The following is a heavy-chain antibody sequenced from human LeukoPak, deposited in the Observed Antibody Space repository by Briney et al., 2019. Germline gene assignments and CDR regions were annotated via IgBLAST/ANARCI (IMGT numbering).Heavy chain of an antibody. V-gene: IGHV3-48*01. CDR3: ARAFYSNYIEGSDY. CDR1: GFTFSSYS. D-gene: IGHD4-11*01. Sequence: GGSLRLSCAASGFTFSSYSMNWVRQAPGKGLEWVSYISSSSTIYYADSVKGRFTISRDNAKNSLYLQMNSLRAEDTAVYYCARAFYSNYIEGSDYWGQGTLVTVSS. J-gene: IGHJ4*02. CDR2: ISSSSTI.